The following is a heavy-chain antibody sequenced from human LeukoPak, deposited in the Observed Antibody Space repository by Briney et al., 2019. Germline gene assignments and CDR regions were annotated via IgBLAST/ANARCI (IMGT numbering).Heavy chain of an antibody. CDR2: IWYDGSNK. CDR3: AREMDTNIGVAGFDY. Sequence: GGSLRLSCAASGFTFSSYGMHWVRQAPGKGLEWVSVIWYDGSNKYYADSVKGRFTISRDNSKNTLYLQMNSLRTEDTAVYYCAREMDTNIGVAGFDYWGQGTLVTVSS. V-gene: IGHV3-33*01. J-gene: IGHJ4*02. D-gene: IGHD6-19*01. CDR1: GFTFSSYG.